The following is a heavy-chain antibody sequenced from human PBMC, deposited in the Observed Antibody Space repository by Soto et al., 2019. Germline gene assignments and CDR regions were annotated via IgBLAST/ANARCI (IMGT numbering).Heavy chain of an antibody. Sequence: QVQLVRSGAEVKTPGASVKVSCKASGYTFATYDINWVRQAPGQGLEWMGWMNPNSGNTGYAQKFQGRLTMTRDTALSVAHMELSSLRNEDTAVYYCARSDGYNFNWLDSWGQGTLVTVSA. V-gene: IGHV1-8*01. D-gene: IGHD2-21*01. CDR3: ARSDGYNFNWLDS. CDR1: GYTFATYD. J-gene: IGHJ5*01. CDR2: MNPNSGNT.